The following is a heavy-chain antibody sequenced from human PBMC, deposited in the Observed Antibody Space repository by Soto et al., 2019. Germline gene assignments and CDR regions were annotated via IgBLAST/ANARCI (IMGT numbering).Heavy chain of an antibody. V-gene: IGHV1-18*01. D-gene: IGHD3-10*01. CDR2: ISAYNGNT. CDR1: GYTFTGYG. CDR3: ARLVQGGSGSFFDY. Sequence: ASVKVSCKASGYTFTGYGLSWGRQAPGQGLEWMGWISAYNGNTNYAQKLQGRVTMTTDTSTSTAYMELRSLRSDDTAVYYCARLVQGGSGSFFDYWGQGTLVTVSS. J-gene: IGHJ4*02.